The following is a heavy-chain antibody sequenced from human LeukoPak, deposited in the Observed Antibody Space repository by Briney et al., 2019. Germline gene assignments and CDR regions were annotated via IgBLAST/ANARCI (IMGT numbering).Heavy chain of an antibody. D-gene: IGHD3-3*01. Sequence: SETLSLTCTVSGGSMSFYYWSWIRQPAGKGLEWIGRIYTSGSTNYNPSLKSRVTMPVDTSKKQFSLKLNSVTAADTAVYYCARDRDFLDYWGQGTLVTVSS. CDR2: IYTSGST. CDR1: GGSMSFYY. V-gene: IGHV4-4*07. CDR3: ARDRDFLDY. J-gene: IGHJ4*02.